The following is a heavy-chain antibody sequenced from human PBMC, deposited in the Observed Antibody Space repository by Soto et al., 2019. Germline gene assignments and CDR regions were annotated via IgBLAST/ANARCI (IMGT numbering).Heavy chain of an antibody. Sequence: ASVKVSCKVSGYTLTELSMHWVRQAPGKGLEWMGWFDPEDGGTNYAQKFQGRVTMTGDTSTSTAYMELSTLISDDTAVYYCARSLLDEYSSSWRSAYYGMDVWGQGTTVTVSS. V-gene: IGHV1-24*01. D-gene: IGHD6-13*01. J-gene: IGHJ6*02. CDR1: GYTLTELS. CDR2: FDPEDGGT. CDR3: ARSLLDEYSSSWRSAYYGMDV.